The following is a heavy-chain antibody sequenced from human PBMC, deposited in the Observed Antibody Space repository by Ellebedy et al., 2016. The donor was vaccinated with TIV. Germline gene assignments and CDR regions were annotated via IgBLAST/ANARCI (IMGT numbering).Heavy chain of an antibody. J-gene: IGHJ4*01. Sequence: PGGSLRLSCAASEFAFGSYAMSWVRQAPGKGLEWVSYIGSRTYIVYYADSVKGRFTISRDNAKNSLYLQMNSLRTEDTAIYYCTRDPHRYCSRVSCPSDYWGHGILVTVSS. V-gene: IGHV3-48*01. CDR2: IGSRTYIV. CDR1: EFAFGSYA. CDR3: TRDPHRYCSRVSCPSDY. D-gene: IGHD2-15*01.